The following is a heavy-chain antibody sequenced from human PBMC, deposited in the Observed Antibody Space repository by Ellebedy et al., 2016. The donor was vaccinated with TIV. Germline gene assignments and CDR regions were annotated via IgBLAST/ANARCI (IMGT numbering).Heavy chain of an antibody. CDR1: GCTFKTYT. V-gene: IGHV1-69*13. CDR2: ILPISPTP. Sequence: AASVKVSCKASGCTFKTYTVTWVRQAPGQGPEWVGGILPISPTPNYAQKFQGRVTITADESANIVYMELSSLNSEDTAVYYCARGKDTGNYVGWFDPWGQGTLVTVSS. J-gene: IGHJ5*02. D-gene: IGHD4-11*01. CDR3: ARGKDTGNYVGWFDP.